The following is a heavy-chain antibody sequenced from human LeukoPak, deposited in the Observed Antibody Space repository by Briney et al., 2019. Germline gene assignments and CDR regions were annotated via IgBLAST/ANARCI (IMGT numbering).Heavy chain of an antibody. CDR2: INSDGSST. D-gene: IGHD4-17*01. V-gene: IGHV3-74*01. CDR1: GFTFSSYW. Sequence: GGSLRLSCAASGFTFSSYWMHWVRQAPGKGLVWVSRINSDGSSTSYADSVKGRFTISRDNAKNTLYLQMNSLRAEDTAVYYCAREDYGEAIDYWGQGTLVTVSS. J-gene: IGHJ4*02. CDR3: AREDYGEAIDY.